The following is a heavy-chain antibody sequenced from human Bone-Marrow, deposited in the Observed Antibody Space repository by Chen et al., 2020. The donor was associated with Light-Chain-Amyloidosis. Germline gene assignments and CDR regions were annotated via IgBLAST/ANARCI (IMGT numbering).Heavy chain of an antibody. CDR1: GFTVSSNY. V-gene: IGHV3-53*01. CDR3: ARPDTAMVTGYYYYGMDV. CDR2: IYSGGST. J-gene: IGHJ6*02. D-gene: IGHD5-18*01. Sequence: EVQLVESGGGLIQPGGSLRLSCAASGFTVSSNYMSWVRQAPGKGLEWVSVIYSGGSTYYADSVKGRFTISRDNSKNTLYLQMNSLSAEDTAVYYCARPDTAMVTGYYYYGMDVWGQVTTVTVSS.